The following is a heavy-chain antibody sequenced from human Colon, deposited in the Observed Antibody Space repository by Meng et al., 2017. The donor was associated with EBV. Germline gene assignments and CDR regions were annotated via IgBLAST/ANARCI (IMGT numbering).Heavy chain of an antibody. J-gene: IGHJ4*02. Sequence: QLKLRESGLGLVKPSEPLSLNCPVSGGPISRTGTCGGWIRQPPGKGLEWIGSQCHADDTYYNPSLMGRVTISVDTSKNQVSLKLTSVTAADTSIYYCARHTFSGNPGGIDSWGQGILVTVSS. D-gene: IGHD4-23*01. CDR3: ARHTFSGNPGGIDS. V-gene: IGHV4-39*01. CDR2: QCHADDT. CDR1: GGPISRTGTC.